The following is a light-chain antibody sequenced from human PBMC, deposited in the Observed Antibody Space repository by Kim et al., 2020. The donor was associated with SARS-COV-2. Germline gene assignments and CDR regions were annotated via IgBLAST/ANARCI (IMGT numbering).Light chain of an antibody. J-gene: IGKJ1*01. CDR3: QQYNSYWT. CDR1: QSIRSW. CDR2: DAS. Sequence: DIQMTQSPSTLSASVGDRVTITCRASQSIRSWLAWYQQKPGKAPKLLIYDASSLESGVPSRFSGSGSGTEFTLNISSLQPDDFATYYCQQYNSYWTFGQGTKVDIK. V-gene: IGKV1-5*01.